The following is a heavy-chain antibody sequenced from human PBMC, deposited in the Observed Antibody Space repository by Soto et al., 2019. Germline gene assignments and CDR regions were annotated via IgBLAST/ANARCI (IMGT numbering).Heavy chain of an antibody. V-gene: IGHV3-23*01. J-gene: IGHJ4*02. CDR2: ISGSGGTT. CDR1: GFTFSTYA. Sequence: PGGSLRLSCAASGFTFSTYAMSWVRRAPGKGLEWVSTISGSGGTTYYTNSVKGRFTISRDNSKNTLDLQMNSLGAEDSAIYYCARTVEAARPQFLDYWGQGTLVTVSS. CDR3: ARTVEAARPQFLDY. D-gene: IGHD6-6*01.